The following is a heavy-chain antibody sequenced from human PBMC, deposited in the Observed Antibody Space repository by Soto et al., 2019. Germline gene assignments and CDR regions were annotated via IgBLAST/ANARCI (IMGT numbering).Heavy chain of an antibody. D-gene: IGHD2-2*01. CDR3: VRVPER. CDR1: GGSISSGGYS. J-gene: IGHJ4*02. V-gene: IGHV4-30-2*01. Sequence: TLSLTCAVSGGSISSGGYSWSWIRQQPGKGLEWFGYIYHGESTYYNPSLKRRGTISVDRSKNQFSLKLSSVTAADTDVYYCVRVPERWGKAILVTVS. CDR2: IYHGEST.